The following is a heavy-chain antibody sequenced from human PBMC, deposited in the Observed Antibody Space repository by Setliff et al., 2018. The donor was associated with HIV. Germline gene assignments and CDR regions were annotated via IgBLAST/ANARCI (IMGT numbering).Heavy chain of an antibody. V-gene: IGHV1-46*01. J-gene: IGHJ4*02. CDR2: IKPGTP. CDR1: GYTFTSYD. D-gene: IGHD1-1*01. Sequence: ASVKVSCKASGYTFTSYDINWVRQAPGQGLEWMGMIKPGTPNIAQKFLRRVTMTGDTSTSTVYMELSSLRSEDTAVYYCARDPTGPTGEDYWGQGTLVTV. CDR3: ARDPTGPTGEDY.